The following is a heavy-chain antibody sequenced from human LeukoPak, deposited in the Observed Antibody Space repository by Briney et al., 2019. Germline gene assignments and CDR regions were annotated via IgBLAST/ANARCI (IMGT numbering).Heavy chain of an antibody. CDR1: GGSFSGYY. D-gene: IGHD5-18*01. CDR2: INHSGST. J-gene: IGHJ4*02. V-gene: IGHV4-34*01. Sequence: SETLSLTCAVYGGSFSGYYWSWIRQPPGKGLEWIGEINHSGSTNYNPSLKSRVTISVDTSKNQFSLKLSSVTAADTAVYYCARLATAMDCWGQGTLVTVSS. CDR3: ARLATAMDC.